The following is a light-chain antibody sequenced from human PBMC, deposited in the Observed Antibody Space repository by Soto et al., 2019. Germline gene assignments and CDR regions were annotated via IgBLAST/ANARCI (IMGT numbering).Light chain of an antibody. CDR3: QSYDSSLSGSVV. Sequence: QSVLTQPPSVSGAPGRRVTISCTGSSSNIGAGYDVHWYQQLPGTAPKVLIYANSHRPSGVPDRFSGSQSGTSASLAITGLQAEDEADYYCQSYDSSLSGSVVFGGGTKLTVL. V-gene: IGLV1-40*01. CDR2: ANS. CDR1: SSNIGAGYD. J-gene: IGLJ2*01.